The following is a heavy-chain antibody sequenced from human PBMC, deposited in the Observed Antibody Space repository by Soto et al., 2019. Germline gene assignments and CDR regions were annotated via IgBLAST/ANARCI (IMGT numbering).Heavy chain of an antibody. Sequence: ASVKVSCKASGYTFTSYGISWVRQAPGQGLEWMGWISAYNGNTNYAKKLHGRVTMTTDTSTSTAYMELRSLRSDDTAVYYCSIDRRDIVVVVAARDAFDIWGQGTMVTVSS. J-gene: IGHJ3*02. CDR3: SIDRRDIVVVVAARDAFDI. CDR2: ISAYNGNT. V-gene: IGHV1-18*01. CDR1: GYTFTSYG. D-gene: IGHD2-15*01.